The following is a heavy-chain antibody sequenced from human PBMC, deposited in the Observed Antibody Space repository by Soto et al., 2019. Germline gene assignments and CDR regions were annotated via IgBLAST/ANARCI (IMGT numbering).Heavy chain of an antibody. Sequence: GXSVKVSCTASGYPFTSYDINWVRRATGQGLEWMGWMNPNSGNTGYAQKFQGRVTMTRNTSISTAYMELSSLRSEDTAVYYCARYSSTWGENYYYYGMDVWGQGTTVTVSS. V-gene: IGHV1-8*01. CDR3: ARYSSTWGENYYYYGMDV. J-gene: IGHJ6*02. CDR1: GYPFTSYD. D-gene: IGHD6-13*01. CDR2: MNPNSGNT.